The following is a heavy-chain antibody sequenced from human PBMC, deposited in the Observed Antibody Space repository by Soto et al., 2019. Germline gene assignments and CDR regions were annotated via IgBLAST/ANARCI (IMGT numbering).Heavy chain of an antibody. CDR2: ISAYNGNT. CDR3: GGISLIPFLEGFTPGGSAP. J-gene: IGHJ5*02. CDR1: GYTFTSYG. D-gene: IGHD3-3*02. V-gene: IGHV1-18*01. Sequence: QVQLVQSGAEVKKPGASVKVSCKASGYTFTSYGISWVRQAPGQGLEWMGWISAYNGNTNYAQKLQGRVTMTPEQPTRTAKLERRGLRSDDPAWYSCGGISLIPFLEGFTPGGSAPGGQGTLVTVS.